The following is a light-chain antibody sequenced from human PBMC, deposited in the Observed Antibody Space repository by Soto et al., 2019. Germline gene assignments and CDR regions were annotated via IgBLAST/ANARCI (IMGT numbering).Light chain of an antibody. CDR3: QQYKNWPPIT. CDR2: EAS. Sequence: EMVLTQSPGTLSLSPVERATLSCRASQSVASKLAWYQQKPGQAPRLLIHEASIRATGIPARFSGSGSGTEFTLTISSLQSEDFAVYYCQQYKNWPPITSGQGTRLEIK. CDR1: QSVASK. V-gene: IGKV3-15*01. J-gene: IGKJ5*01.